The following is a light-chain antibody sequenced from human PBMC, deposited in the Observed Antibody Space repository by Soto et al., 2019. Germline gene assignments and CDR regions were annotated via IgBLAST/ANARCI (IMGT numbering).Light chain of an antibody. V-gene: IGKV3-20*01. Sequence: EIVLTQSPVTLSLSPGESATLSCRASESVNSNYLAWYQQKPGQAPRLLIFGASSRATGIPNRFSGSGSGTGFTLTISGLEPEDFAVYYCHQYGLLPRHPFGQGTKLEIK. CDR2: GAS. CDR3: HQYGLLPRHP. J-gene: IGKJ2*01. CDR1: ESVNSNY.